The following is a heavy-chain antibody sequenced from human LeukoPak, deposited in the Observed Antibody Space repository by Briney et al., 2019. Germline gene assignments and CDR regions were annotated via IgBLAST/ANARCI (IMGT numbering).Heavy chain of an antibody. V-gene: IGHV5-51*01. CDR3: ARLSRMATTLDAFDI. CDR2: IYPGDSDT. J-gene: IGHJ3*02. D-gene: IGHD5-24*01. CDR1: GYRFTTYW. Sequence: GESLKISCKGSGYRFTTYWIGWVRQMPGKGLEGMGIIYPGDSDTRDSPSFQGQVTISADKSITTAYLQWSSLKASDTAMYYCARLSRMATTLDAFDIWGQGTMVTVSS.